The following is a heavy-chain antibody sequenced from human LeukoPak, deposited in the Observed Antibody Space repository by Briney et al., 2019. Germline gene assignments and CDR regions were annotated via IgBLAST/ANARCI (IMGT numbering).Heavy chain of an antibody. CDR2: IDSGGHT. CDR3: ARGASRLLIN. D-gene: IGHD5-12*01. Sequence: GGSLRLSCAASGFTVSSRYMSWVRQAPGKGLEWVSAIDSGGHTYYADSVKGRFTISRDNSKNKLHLQINSLRAEDTAVYYCARGASRLLINWGQGTLVTVSS. J-gene: IGHJ4*02. CDR1: GFTVSSRY. V-gene: IGHV3-66*01.